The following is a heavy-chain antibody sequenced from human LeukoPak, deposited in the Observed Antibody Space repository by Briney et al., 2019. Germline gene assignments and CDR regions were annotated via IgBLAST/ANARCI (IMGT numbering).Heavy chain of an antibody. CDR1: GFTFSSYW. CDR2: IKQDGSEK. J-gene: IGHJ4*02. D-gene: IGHD6-19*01. V-gene: IGHV3-7*01. Sequence: PGGSLRLSCAASGFTFSSYWMSWVRQAPGKGLEWVANIKQDGSEKYYVDSVKGRFTISRDNAKNSLYLQMNSLRAEDTAVYYCARVTGARQWLVNFDYWGQGTLVTVSS. CDR3: ARVTGARQWLVNFDY.